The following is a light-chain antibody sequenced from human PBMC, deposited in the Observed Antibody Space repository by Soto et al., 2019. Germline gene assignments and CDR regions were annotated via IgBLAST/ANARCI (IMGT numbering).Light chain of an antibody. V-gene: IGKV1-12*01. CDR1: QVISSW. CDR2: KAS. CDR3: HQASSFPPP. J-gene: IGKJ4*01. Sequence: DIQMTQSPSSVSASVGDTVTITCRASQVISSWLAWYQHKPGRAPKLLIYKASNLQPGVPSRFSGSGSGADFTFTLTIRNLQPEDFATYFCHQASSFPPPFGGGTKVEIK.